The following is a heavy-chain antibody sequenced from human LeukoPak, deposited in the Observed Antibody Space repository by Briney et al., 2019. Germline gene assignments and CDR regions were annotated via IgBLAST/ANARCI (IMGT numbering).Heavy chain of an antibody. CDR3: ARNPLAYYEGSGYGGTHFDY. V-gene: IGHV4-38-2*01. CDR1: GYSISSGYY. D-gene: IGHD3-22*01. J-gene: IGHJ4*02. Sequence: PSETLSLTCAVSGYSISSGYYWGLIRPPPGKGVEWIGSIYHSGNPYYDPSLKVRLTISVDTSKHQFPLGVNSVTAADTGVYYCARNPLAYYEGSGYGGTHFDYWGQGTLVTVS. CDR2: IYHSGNP.